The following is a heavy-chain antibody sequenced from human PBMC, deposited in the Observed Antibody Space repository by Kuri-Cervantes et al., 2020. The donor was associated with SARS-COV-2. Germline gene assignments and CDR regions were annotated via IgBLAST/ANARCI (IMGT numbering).Heavy chain of an antibody. CDR1: GGSISSSSYY. J-gene: IGHJ6*03. D-gene: IGHD2-2*02. CDR2: INHSGST. V-gene: IGHV4-39*07. Sequence: SETLSLTCTVSGGSISSSSYYWGWIRQPPGKGLEWIGEINHSGSTNYNPSLKSRVTISVDTSKNQFSLKLSSVTAADTAVYYCARGRSVKIVVVPAAILRYYYMDVWGKGTTVTVSS. CDR3: ARGRSVKIVVVPAAILRYYYMDV.